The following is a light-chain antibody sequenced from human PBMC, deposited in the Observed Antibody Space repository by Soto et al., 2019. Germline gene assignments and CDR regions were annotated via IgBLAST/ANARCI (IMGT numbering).Light chain of an antibody. CDR1: QSFNGY. J-gene: IGKJ1*01. CDR2: DAS. V-gene: IGKV3-11*01. Sequence: EIVLTQSPATLSLSPGERATLSYRASQSFNGYLAWYQQKPGQAPSLLIYDASNRATGIPARFSGSGSGTDFTLTISSLEPEDFAVYYCQQRSNWLWTFGQGTKVEIK. CDR3: QQRSNWLWT.